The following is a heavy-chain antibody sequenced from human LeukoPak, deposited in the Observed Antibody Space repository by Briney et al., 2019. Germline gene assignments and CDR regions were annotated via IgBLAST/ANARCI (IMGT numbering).Heavy chain of an antibody. CDR3: AGSPGSGSYFDY. Sequence: ASVKVPCKASGGTFSSYAISWVRQAPGQGLEWMGGIIPIFGTANYAQKFQGRVTITADESTSTAYMELSSLRSEDTAVYYCAGSPGSGSYFDYWGQGTLVTVSS. CDR1: GGTFSSYA. CDR2: IIPIFGTA. D-gene: IGHD3-10*01. V-gene: IGHV1-69*01. J-gene: IGHJ4*02.